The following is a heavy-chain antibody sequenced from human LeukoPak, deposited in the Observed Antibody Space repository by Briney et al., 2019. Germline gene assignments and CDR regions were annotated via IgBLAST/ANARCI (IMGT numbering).Heavy chain of an antibody. Sequence: ASVKVSCKASGYTFTSYDINWVRQATGQGLEWMGWMNPNSGNTGYAQKFQGRVTMTRNTSISTAYMELSSLRSEDTAVYYCAGGYPLRGIAVAGSKGGFDYWGQGTLVTVSS. CDR3: AGGYPLRGIAVAGSKGGFDY. J-gene: IGHJ4*02. CDR1: GYTFTSYD. V-gene: IGHV1-8*01. CDR2: MNPNSGNT. D-gene: IGHD6-19*01.